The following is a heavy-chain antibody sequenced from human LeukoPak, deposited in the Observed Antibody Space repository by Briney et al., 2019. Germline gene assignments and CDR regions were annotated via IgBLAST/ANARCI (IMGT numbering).Heavy chain of an antibody. CDR2: ISSSRSTI. D-gene: IGHD6-13*01. J-gene: IGHJ4*02. V-gene: IGHV3-11*01. CDR3: AKDISLGFRWSTFDF. Sequence: GGSLRLSCAASGFTFSDYYMSWIRQAPGKGLEWVSYISSSRSTIYYADSVKGRFTISRDNAKNSLYLQMNSLRAEDTALYYCAKDISLGFRWSTFDFWGQGTLVTVSS. CDR1: GFTFSDYY.